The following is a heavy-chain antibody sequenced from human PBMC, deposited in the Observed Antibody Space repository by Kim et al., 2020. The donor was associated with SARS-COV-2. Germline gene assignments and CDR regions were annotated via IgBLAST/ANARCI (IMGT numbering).Heavy chain of an antibody. Sequence: YAQKFQGGVTITADESTSTAYMALSSLRSEDTAVYYCARPYSGYDAGFDYWGQGTLVTVSS. J-gene: IGHJ4*02. CDR3: ARPYSGYDAGFDY. V-gene: IGHV1-69*01. D-gene: IGHD5-12*01.